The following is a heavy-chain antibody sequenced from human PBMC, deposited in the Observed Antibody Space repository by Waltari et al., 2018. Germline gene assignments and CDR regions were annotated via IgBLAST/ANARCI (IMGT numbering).Heavy chain of an antibody. J-gene: IGHJ4*02. CDR1: GFTFDDSA. CDR3: AKSPYDSSGYPDY. D-gene: IGHD3-22*01. CDR2: ISWNSGSI. Sequence: EVQLVESGGGLVQPGRSLRLSCAASGFTFDDSAMHWVRQAPGKGLEWVSGISWNSGSIGYADSVKGRFTISRDNAKNSLYLQMNSLRAEDTALYYCAKSPYDSSGYPDYWGQGTLVTVSS. V-gene: IGHV3-9*01.